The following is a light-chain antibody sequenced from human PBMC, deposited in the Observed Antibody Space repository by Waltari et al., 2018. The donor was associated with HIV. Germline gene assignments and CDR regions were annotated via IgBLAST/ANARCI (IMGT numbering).Light chain of an antibody. V-gene: IGLV2-23*01. CDR2: EDS. J-gene: IGLJ2*01. CDR1: SSHVGVYNL. CDR3: CAYAGSTTYVI. Sequence: QPALTQPPSVSGSPGQWITISCLGTSSHVGVYNLVSCYQQHPGKAPKLMIYEDSKRPSGVSNRFSGSKSGNTASLTISGLQAEDEADYYCCAYAGSTTYVIFGGGTKLTVL.